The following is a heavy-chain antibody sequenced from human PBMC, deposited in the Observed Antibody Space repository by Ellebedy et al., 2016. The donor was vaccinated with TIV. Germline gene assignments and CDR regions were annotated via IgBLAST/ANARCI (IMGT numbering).Heavy chain of an antibody. Sequence: GESLKISCAASGFTFSSYSMNWVRQAPGKGLEWVSYISSSSSHIYYADSVRGRFTISRDNTKNSLYLQMNSLRVEDTAVYYCARGACMLLSCRSGYGMDVWGQGTTVTVSS. D-gene: IGHD2-8*01. V-gene: IGHV3-21*05. CDR2: ISSSSSHI. CDR1: GFTFSSYS. CDR3: ARGACMLLSCRSGYGMDV. J-gene: IGHJ6*02.